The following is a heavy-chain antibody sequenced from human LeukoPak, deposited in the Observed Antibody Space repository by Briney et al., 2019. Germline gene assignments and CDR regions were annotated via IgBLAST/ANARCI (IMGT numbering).Heavy chain of an antibody. V-gene: IGHV3-66*01. D-gene: IGHD2-15*01. CDR2: IYGGSST. Sequence: PGGSLRLSCAASGFTVSSTYMSWVRQAPGKGLEWVSVIYGGSSTYNADSGKGRFTISRDNSKNTLFLQMNSLRAEDTAVYYCARASKVEAFDVWGQGAMVTVSS. CDR3: ARASKVEAFDV. CDR1: GFTVSSTY. J-gene: IGHJ3*01.